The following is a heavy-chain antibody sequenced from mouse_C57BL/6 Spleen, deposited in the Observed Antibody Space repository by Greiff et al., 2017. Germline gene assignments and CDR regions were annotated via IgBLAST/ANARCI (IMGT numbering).Heavy chain of an antibody. CDR1: GYTFTSYT. CDR2: INPSSGYT. CDR3: AREGYDYDVGFAY. D-gene: IGHD2-4*01. J-gene: IGHJ3*01. Sequence: VKLVESGAELARPGASVKMSCKASGYTFTSYTMHWVKQRPGQGLEWIGYINPSSGYTKYNQKFKDKATLTADKSSSTAYMQLSSLTSEDSAVYYWAREGYDYDVGFAYWGQGTLVTVSA. V-gene: IGHV1-4*01.